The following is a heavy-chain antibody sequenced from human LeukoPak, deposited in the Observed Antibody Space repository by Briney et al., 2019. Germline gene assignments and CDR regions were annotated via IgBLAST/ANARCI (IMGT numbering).Heavy chain of an antibody. J-gene: IGHJ4*02. CDR1: GYTLTELS. V-gene: IGHV1-24*01. Sequence: ASVKVSCKVSGYTLTELSMHWVRQAPGKGLEWMGGFDPEDGETIYAQKFQGRVTMTEDTPTDTAYMELSSLRSEDTAVYYCRGLTGYPHYFDYWGQGTLVTVSS. CDR3: RGLTGYPHYFDY. D-gene: IGHD3-9*01. CDR2: FDPEDGET.